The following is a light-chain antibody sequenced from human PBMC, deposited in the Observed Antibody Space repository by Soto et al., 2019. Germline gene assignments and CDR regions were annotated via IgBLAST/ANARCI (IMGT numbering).Light chain of an antibody. J-gene: IGKJ5*01. CDR2: DAS. CDR3: QQYDNLPIT. CDR1: QDISNY. Sequence: EIQMTQSPSSLSASVGDRVTITCQASQDISNYLNWYQQKPGKAPKLLIYDASNLETGVPSRFSGSGSGTDFTFTISSLQPEDIATYYCQQYDNLPITFGQGARLAIK. V-gene: IGKV1-33*01.